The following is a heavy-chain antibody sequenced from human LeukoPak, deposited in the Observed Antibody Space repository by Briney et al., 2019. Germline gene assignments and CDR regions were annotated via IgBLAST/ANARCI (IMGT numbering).Heavy chain of an antibody. CDR1: GGTFSSYA. CDR3: ARDLQQWLAPLDY. V-gene: IGHV1-69*05. J-gene: IGHJ4*02. CDR2: IIPIFGTA. D-gene: IGHD6-19*01. Sequence: SVKVSCKASGGTFSSYAISWVRQAPGQGLEWMGGIIPIFGTANYAQKLQGRVTMTTDTSTSTAYMELRSLRSDDTAVYYCARDLQQWLAPLDYWGQGTLVTVSS.